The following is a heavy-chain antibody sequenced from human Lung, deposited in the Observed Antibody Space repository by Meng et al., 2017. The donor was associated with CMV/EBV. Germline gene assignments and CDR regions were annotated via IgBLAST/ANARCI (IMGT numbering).Heavy chain of an antibody. CDR2: LIPVLNKA. CDR3: ARGRGNQPLFDF. D-gene: IGHD2/OR15-2a*01. Sequence: QVLLVQSGAEGKKPGSSVKVACKTSGGSFSTYTFSWVRQAPGQGLEWMGGLIPVLNKAKSAPRFQDRVTFTADETTTTAYMELSSLTFEGTAVYSCARGRGNQPLFDFWGQGTLVTVSS. J-gene: IGHJ4*02. V-gene: IGHV1-69*10. CDR1: GGSFSTYT.